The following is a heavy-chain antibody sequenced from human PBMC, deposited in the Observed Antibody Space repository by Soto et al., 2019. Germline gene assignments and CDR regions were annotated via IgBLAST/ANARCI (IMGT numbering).Heavy chain of an antibody. CDR1: GLTFSNYG. CDR3: AKDLRAAARFSGLDV. V-gene: IGHV3-30*18. CDR2: ISYDGSKK. J-gene: IGHJ6*02. D-gene: IGHD6-13*01. Sequence: ESGGGVVQPGRSLRLSCAASGLTFSNYGMHWVRQAPGKGLEWVAGISYDGSKKYYADSVKGRFTISRDKSKNTLYFQMNSLRAEDTAEYYCAKDLRAAARFSGLDVWGQGTTVTVSS.